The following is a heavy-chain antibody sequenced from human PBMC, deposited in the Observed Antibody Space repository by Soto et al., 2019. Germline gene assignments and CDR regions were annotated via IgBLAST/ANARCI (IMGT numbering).Heavy chain of an antibody. V-gene: IGHV4-59*01. CDR1: GGSIIPYY. CDR2: IHYTGRT. Sequence: SETLSLTCTVSGGSIIPYYWNWIRQTPGKGLEWIANIHYTGRTNYNPPLKSRVTISLETSKNQLSLKLSSVTAADTAVYYCARDQTTTAVPFYYYGMDVWGQGTLVTVSS. J-gene: IGHJ6*02. CDR3: ARDQTTTAVPFYYYGMDV. D-gene: IGHD1-1*01.